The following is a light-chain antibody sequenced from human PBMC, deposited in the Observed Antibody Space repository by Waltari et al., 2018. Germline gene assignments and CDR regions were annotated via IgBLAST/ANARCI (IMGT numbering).Light chain of an antibody. CDR1: QSVLYSSANKSY. CDR3: QQYYSTPLT. Sequence: DIVMTQSPDSLAVSLGERATINCKSSQSVLYSSANKSYLNWYQQKPGQPPKLLIYWASTRESGVPDRISGARSGTDFTLTISSLQSEDVAVYYCQQYYSTPLTFGGGTKVEIK. V-gene: IGKV4-1*01. CDR2: WAS. J-gene: IGKJ4*01.